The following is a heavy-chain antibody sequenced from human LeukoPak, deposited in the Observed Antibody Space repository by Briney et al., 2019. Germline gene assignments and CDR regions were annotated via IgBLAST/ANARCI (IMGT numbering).Heavy chain of an antibody. D-gene: IGHD6-6*01. CDR2: IYYSGST. J-gene: IGHJ5*02. Sequence: SETLSLTCTVSGVSISSSNSYWGWIRQPPGKGLEWIGYIYYSGSTNYNPSLKSRVTISVDTSKNQFSLKLSSVTAADTAVYYCASMGEYSSSSSWFDPWGQGTLVTVSS. CDR3: ASMGEYSSSSSWFDP. CDR1: GVSISSSNSY. V-gene: IGHV4-61*05.